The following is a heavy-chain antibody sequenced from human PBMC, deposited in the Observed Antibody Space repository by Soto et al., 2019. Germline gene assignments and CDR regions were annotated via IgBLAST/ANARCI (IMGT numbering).Heavy chain of an antibody. V-gene: IGHV3-9*01. CDR3: AKSGCSGGSCYSEYYYYYYMDV. J-gene: IGHJ6*03. Sequence: PGCSLRLSCAASGVTFYDYAMHGVRQATGKGLEWVSGISWNSGSIGYADSVKGRFTISRDNAKNSLYLQMNSLRAEDTALYYCAKSGCSGGSCYSEYYYYYYMDVWGKGTTVTVSS. CDR1: GVTFYDYA. CDR2: ISWNSGSI. D-gene: IGHD2-15*01.